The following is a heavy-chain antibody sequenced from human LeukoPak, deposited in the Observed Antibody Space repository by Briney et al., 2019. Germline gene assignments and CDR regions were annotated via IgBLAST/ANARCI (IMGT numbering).Heavy chain of an antibody. V-gene: IGHV3-23*01. Sequence: GGSLRLSCAASGFTFSSYAMSWVRQAPGKGLEWVSAISGSGGSIYYADSVKGRFTISRDNSKNTLYLQMNSLRGDDTAVYYCARPQGFYYDSAGYPDYWGQGTWVTVSS. J-gene: IGHJ4*02. CDR3: ARPQGFYYDSAGYPDY. CDR2: ISGSGGSI. CDR1: GFTFSSYA. D-gene: IGHD3-22*01.